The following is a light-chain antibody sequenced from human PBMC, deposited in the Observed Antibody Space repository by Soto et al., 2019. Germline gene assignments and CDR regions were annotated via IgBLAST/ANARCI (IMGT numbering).Light chain of an antibody. CDR1: QSIRSY. V-gene: IGKV1-39*01. CDR2: AAS. CDR3: QQTSSTPT. Sequence: DIQLTQSPSSLSASVGDRVTITCGASQSIRSYLNWYQQKPGKAPKLLIYAASSLQTGVSSRFSGSGSGTDFTLTIRNLQPEDFATYYCQQTSSTPTFGGGTKVDIK. J-gene: IGKJ4*01.